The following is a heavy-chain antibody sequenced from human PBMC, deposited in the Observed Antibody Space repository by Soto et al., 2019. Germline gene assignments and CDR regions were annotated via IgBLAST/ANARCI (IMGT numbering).Heavy chain of an antibody. CDR3: AGDPPTMLHDFDC. J-gene: IGHJ4*02. V-gene: IGHV6-1*01. D-gene: IGHD2-15*01. CDR1: GDSVSNNGAA. CDR2: TYYRSKWFN. Sequence: PSQTLSLTCAISGDSVSNNGAAWNWIRQSPSGGLEWLGRTYYRSKWFNDYAVSAKSRITISPDTSKNQFSLQLNAVTPDDTAVYYCAGDPPTMLHDFDCWGQGTLVTVSS.